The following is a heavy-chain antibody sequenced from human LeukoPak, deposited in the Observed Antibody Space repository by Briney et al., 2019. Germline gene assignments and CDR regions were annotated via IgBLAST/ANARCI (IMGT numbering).Heavy chain of an antibody. V-gene: IGHV3-7*01. Sequence: GGSLRLSCAASGFTFSSYWMSWVRQAPGKGLEWVANIKQDGSEKYYVDSVKGRFTISRDNSKNTLYLQMNSLRAEDTAVYYCARTGLLWFGEFQFDYWGQGTLVTVSS. J-gene: IGHJ4*02. CDR1: GFTFSSYW. CDR3: ARTGLLWFGEFQFDY. CDR2: IKQDGSEK. D-gene: IGHD3-10*01.